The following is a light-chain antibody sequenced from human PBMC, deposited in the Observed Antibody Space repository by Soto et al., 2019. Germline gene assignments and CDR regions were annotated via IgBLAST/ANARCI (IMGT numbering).Light chain of an antibody. J-gene: IGKJ1*01. Sequence: EIVMTQSPATLSVSPGARATLSCRASQSVGSDLVWYRQKPGQAPRLLIYGASNRATGVPDRFSGSGSGTVFTLTISSLQSDDFATYYCQQSYSTPQTFGQGTKVEIK. CDR2: GAS. CDR1: QSVGSD. CDR3: QQSYSTPQT. V-gene: IGKV3-15*01.